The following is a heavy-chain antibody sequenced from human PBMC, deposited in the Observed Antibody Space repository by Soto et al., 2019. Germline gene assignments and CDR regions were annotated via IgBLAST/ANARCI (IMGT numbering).Heavy chain of an antibody. V-gene: IGHV4-4*07. Sequence: CCGWVQKTDGKGMEWIGQIYTSGSTNYHPSLQSRVTMSVDTSKNQFSLKLSSVTAADTAVYYCARGNVDSVCGSYRFEGMDVLVQGTKVTVSS. D-gene: IGHD3-16*02. CDR2: IYTSGST. CDR3: ARGNVDSVCGSYRFEGMDV. CDR1: C. J-gene: IGHJ6*02.